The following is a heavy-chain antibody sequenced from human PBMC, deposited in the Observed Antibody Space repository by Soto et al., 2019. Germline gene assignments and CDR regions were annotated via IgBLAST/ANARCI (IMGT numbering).Heavy chain of an antibody. CDR3: ARQLPDRGLFRFDY. Sequence: TLSLTCTVSGGSITSSGYYWSWIRQFPGKGLEWIGTIYYSGGTYYNPSLKSRITISLDTSKNQLSLKVISVTAADTAVYFCARQLPDRGLFRFDYWGQGALVTVSS. J-gene: IGHJ4*02. CDR1: GGSITSSGYY. CDR2: IYYSGGT. V-gene: IGHV4-31*03. D-gene: IGHD2-2*01.